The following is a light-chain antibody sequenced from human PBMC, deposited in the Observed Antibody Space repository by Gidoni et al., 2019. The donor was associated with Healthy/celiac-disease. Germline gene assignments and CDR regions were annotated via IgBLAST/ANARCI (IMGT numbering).Light chain of an antibody. CDR1: SSNIWSGYD. CDR2: GNN. Sequence: QSVLTQPPSVSAAPRQTVTISCTGSSSNIWSGYDVHWYQHLPGTAPKLLIYGNNNRPSGVPDRFSGSKSGTSASLAITGLQAEDEGDFYCQSYDSSLSGVVFGGGTKLTVL. CDR3: QSYDSSLSGVV. V-gene: IGLV1-40*01. J-gene: IGLJ2*01.